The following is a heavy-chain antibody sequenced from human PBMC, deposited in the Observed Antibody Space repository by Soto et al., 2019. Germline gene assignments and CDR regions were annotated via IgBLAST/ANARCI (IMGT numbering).Heavy chain of an antibody. J-gene: IGHJ4*02. V-gene: IGHV3-49*04. Sequence: GGSLRLSCTASGFPFADYAMSCVRQAPGKGLEWVSFIRSKAYGGTTEYAASVKGRFTISRDDSKSIAYLQMNSLNTEDTAVYYCTTPDFDYWGQGTLVTVSS. CDR2: IRSKAYGGTT. CDR3: TTPDFDY. CDR1: GFPFADYA.